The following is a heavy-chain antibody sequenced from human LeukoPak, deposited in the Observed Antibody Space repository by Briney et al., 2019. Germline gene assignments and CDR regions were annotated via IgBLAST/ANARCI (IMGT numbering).Heavy chain of an antibody. D-gene: IGHD2-8*02. CDR3: ARQTGGGNYAYYFFLDV. Sequence: GESLKISCKGSGYSFTNYWITWVRQMPGKGLERMGRIDPSDSYTNYSQSFRGQVTISADKSINTAYLQWSSLKASDTAMYYCARQTGGGNYAYYFFLDVWGQGTTVTVSS. CDR1: GYSFTNYW. J-gene: IGHJ6*02. V-gene: IGHV5-10-1*01. CDR2: IDPSDSYT.